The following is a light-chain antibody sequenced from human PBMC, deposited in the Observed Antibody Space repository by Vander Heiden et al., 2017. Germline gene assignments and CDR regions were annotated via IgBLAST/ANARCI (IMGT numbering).Light chain of an antibody. V-gene: IGLV4-69*01. Sequence: QLVLTQSPSASASLGASVKLTCTLSSGHSSYPIAWHQQQPEKGPRYLMKLNSDGSHRKGDGSPDRFAGSSSGAERYLTIASRQAEDEADYYCQAWGTGMGVFGGGTKLTVL. CDR3: QAWGTGMGV. CDR2: LNSDGSH. CDR1: SGHSSYP. J-gene: IGLJ2*01.